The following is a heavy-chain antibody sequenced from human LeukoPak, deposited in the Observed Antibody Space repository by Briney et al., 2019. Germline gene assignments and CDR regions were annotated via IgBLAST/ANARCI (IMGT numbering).Heavy chain of an antibody. CDR1: GGSFSAYY. D-gene: IGHD3-22*01. Sequence: SETLSLTCAVYGGSFSAYYWSWIRQPPGKGLEWIGEINHSGSTNYNPSLKSRVTISVDTSKNQFSLKLSSVTAADTAVYYCAPPLYYYDSSGSDAFDIWGQGTMVTVSS. J-gene: IGHJ3*02. CDR3: APPLYYYDSSGSDAFDI. V-gene: IGHV4-34*01. CDR2: INHSGST.